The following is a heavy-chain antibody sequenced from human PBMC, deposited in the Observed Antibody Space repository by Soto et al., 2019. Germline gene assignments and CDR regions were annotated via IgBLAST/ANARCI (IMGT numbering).Heavy chain of an antibody. D-gene: IGHD3-22*01. CDR2: ISGSGGST. CDR3: AKEGYYDSSGYPSYYYYGMAV. J-gene: IGHJ6*02. Sequence: GGSLRLSCAASGFTFSSYAMSWVRQAPGKGLEWVSAISGSGGSTYYADSVKGRFTISRDNSKNTLYLQMNSLRAEDTAVYYCAKEGYYDSSGYPSYYYYGMAVWGQGTTLTVSS. CDR1: GFTFSSYA. V-gene: IGHV3-23*01.